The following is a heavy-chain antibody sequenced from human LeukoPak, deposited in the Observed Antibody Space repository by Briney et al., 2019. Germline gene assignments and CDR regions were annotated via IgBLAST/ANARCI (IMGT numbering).Heavy chain of an antibody. CDR2: IYYSGST. CDR1: GGSISSGGYY. D-gene: IGHD3-22*01. J-gene: IGHJ4*02. CDR3: ARYYYWPYYYFDY. V-gene: IGHV4-31*03. Sequence: SETLSLTCTVSGGSISSGGYYWGWIRQHPGKGLEWIGYIYYSGSTYYNPSLKSRVTISVDTSKNQFSLKLSSMTAADTAVYYCARYYYWPYYYFDYWGQGTLVTVSS.